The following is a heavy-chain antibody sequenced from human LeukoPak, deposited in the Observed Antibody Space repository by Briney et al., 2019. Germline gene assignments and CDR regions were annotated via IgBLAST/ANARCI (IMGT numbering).Heavy chain of an antibody. CDR1: GFTFSSYW. CDR3: ARVLRYYDILTGYPRPYYFDY. Sequence: GGSLRLSCAASGFTFSSYWMHWVRQAPGKGLVWVSRINSDGSSTSYADSVKGRFTISRDNAKNTLYLQMNSLRAEDTAVYYCARVLRYYDILTGYPRPYYFDYWGQGTLVTVSS. V-gene: IGHV3-74*01. J-gene: IGHJ4*02. CDR2: INSDGSST. D-gene: IGHD3-9*01.